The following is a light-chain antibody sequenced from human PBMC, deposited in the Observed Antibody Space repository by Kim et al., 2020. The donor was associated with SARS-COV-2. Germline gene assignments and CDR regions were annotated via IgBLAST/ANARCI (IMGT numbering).Light chain of an antibody. V-gene: IGLV1-47*01. CDR1: RSNIGSNL. Sequence: ELTQPPSTSGTPGQRVTFSCSGSRSNIGSNLVSWYLHLPGTAPKLLIYGGNQRPSGVPDRFSGSQSGTAASLVISGLRSEDEADYYCASWDDNLSGFLFGGGTQLTVL. J-gene: IGLJ2*01. CDR2: GGN. CDR3: ASWDDNLSGFL.